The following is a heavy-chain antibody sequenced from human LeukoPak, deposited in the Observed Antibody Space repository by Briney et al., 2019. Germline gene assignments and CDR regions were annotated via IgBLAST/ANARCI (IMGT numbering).Heavy chain of an antibody. CDR1: GFTVSRNY. Sequence: GGSLRLSCAASGFTVSRNYMMWVRQAPGKGLEWVSVISNDAKTNYADSVKGRFTISKDNSKNTVYLQMNNLRPEDTAVYYRARRLYDLWSGHFGYWGQGTLVSVSS. V-gene: IGHV3-66*02. J-gene: IGHJ4*02. CDR2: ISNDAKT. CDR3: ARRLYDLWSGHFGY. D-gene: IGHD3-3*01.